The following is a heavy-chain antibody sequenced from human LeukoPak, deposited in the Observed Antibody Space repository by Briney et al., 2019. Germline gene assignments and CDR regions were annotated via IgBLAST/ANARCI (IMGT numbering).Heavy chain of an antibody. CDR1: GFTFSNYA. CDR2: ISGTGGST. CDR3: ARYYSGSYSFDY. V-gene: IGHV3-23*01. Sequence: GGSLRLSCAASGFTFSNYAMNWVRQAPEKGQEWVSEISGTGGSTYYADSVKGRFTISRDNSRNTLYLQMHSLRVEDTAIYYCARYYSGSYSFDYWGQGTLVTVSS. D-gene: IGHD1-26*01. J-gene: IGHJ4*02.